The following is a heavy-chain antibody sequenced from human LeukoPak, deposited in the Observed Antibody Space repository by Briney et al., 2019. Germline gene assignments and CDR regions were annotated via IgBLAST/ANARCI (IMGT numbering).Heavy chain of an antibody. D-gene: IGHD6-19*01. CDR1: GYTFTSYD. CDR3: ASRYSSGWFGPYNWFDP. V-gene: IGHV1-8*01. J-gene: IGHJ5*02. Sequence: ASVKVSCKASGYTFTSYDINWVRQATGQGLEWMGWMNPNSGNTGYAQEFQGRVTMTRNTSISTAYMELSSLRSEDTAVYYCASRYSSGWFGPYNWFDPWGQGTLVTVSS. CDR2: MNPNSGNT.